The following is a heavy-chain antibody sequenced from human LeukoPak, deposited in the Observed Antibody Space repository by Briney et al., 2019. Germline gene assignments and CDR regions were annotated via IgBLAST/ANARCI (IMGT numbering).Heavy chain of an antibody. CDR3: ARDLGLGAFDI. V-gene: IGHV3-53*01. Sequence: GGSLRLSCAASGFTVSSNYVSWVRQAPGKGLEWVSVIYSGGSTYYADSVKGRFTISRDNSKNTLYLQMNSLRAEDTAVYYCARDLGLGAFDIWGQGTMVTVSS. J-gene: IGHJ3*02. CDR1: GFTVSSNY. CDR2: IYSGGST. D-gene: IGHD5-12*01.